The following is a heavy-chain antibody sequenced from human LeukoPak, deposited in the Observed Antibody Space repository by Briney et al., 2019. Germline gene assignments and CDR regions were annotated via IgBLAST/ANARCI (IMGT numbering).Heavy chain of an antibody. CDR3: ARSGLSRFGF. CDR2: FSGSGGST. D-gene: IGHD2/OR15-2a*01. J-gene: IGHJ4*02. Sequence: GGSLRLSCAASGFTFSDYVMIWVRQAPGKGLQWVSAFSGSGGSTYYADSVKGRFTISRDNSRNTLYLQMNSLRAEDTAVYYCARSGLSRFGFWGQGTLVTVSS. CDR1: GFTFSDYV. V-gene: IGHV3-23*01.